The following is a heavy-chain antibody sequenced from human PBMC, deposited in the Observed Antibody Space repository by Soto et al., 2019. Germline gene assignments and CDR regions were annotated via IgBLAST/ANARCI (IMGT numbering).Heavy chain of an antibody. V-gene: IGHV3-23*01. D-gene: IGHD3-10*01. CDR1: GFTFSSYA. Sequence: GGSLRLSCAASGFTFSSYAMSWVRQAPGKGLEWVSAISGSGGSTYYADSVKGRFTISRDNSKNTLYLQMNSLRAEDTAVYYCAKAYGSGPQNYYMAVWGKGTTVTVAS. CDR3: AKAYGSGPQNYYMAV. J-gene: IGHJ6*03. CDR2: ISGSGGST.